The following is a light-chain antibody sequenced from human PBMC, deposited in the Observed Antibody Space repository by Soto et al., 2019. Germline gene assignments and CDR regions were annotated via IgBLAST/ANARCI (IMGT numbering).Light chain of an antibody. J-gene: IGKJ1*01. CDR3: QQYIDWPRT. Sequence: IVMTQSPGNLSVSPWEIATLSCRASQSVSSNLAWYRQKPGQAPRLLIYGANMRATGIPARFSGSGSETEFTLTISSLQSEDFAVYYCQQYIDWPRTFGQGTKVDIK. V-gene: IGKV3-15*01. CDR1: QSVSSN. CDR2: GAN.